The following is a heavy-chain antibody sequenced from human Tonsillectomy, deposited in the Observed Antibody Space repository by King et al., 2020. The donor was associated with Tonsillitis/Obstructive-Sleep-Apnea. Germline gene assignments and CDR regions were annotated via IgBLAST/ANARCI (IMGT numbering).Heavy chain of an antibody. CDR2: ISVSSNST. Sequence: VQLVESGGGLVQPGGSLRLSCTASGFTFSYYAMSWVRQAPGKGLEWVSSISVSSNSTYYADSVKGRFTISRDNSKTTLYLQMSSLRAGDAAVYYCAKGPRCSSSSGNTVGAVDYWGQGTLVTVSS. D-gene: IGHD2-2*01. CDR3: AKGPRCSSSSGNTVGAVDY. CDR1: GFTFSYYA. J-gene: IGHJ4*02. V-gene: IGHV3-23*04.